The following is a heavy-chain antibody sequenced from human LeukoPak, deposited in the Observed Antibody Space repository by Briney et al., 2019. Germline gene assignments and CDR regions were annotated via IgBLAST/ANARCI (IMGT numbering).Heavy chain of an antibody. V-gene: IGHV4-4*09. CDR2: ISTSGST. CDR3: ASPRSGYRYAFDY. D-gene: IGHD3-22*01. J-gene: IGHJ4*02. Sequence: SETLSLTCAVSAASISNYYWSWIRQAPGKGLEWIGYISTSGSTNYNPSLKSRVSISLDTSKNRFSLNLNFVTAADTAVYYCASPRSGYRYAFDYWGQGALVTVSS. CDR1: AASISNYY.